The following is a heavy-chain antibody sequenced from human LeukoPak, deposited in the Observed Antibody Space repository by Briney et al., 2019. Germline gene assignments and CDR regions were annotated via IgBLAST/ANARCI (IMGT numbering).Heavy chain of an antibody. Sequence: SETLSLTCTVSGGSINSSSYYWGWIRQPPGKGLEWIGSIYYSGNTYYNPSLKSRVTISIDTSKNQFSLQLNSVTPEDTAVYYCASSSPRGSDAFDIWGQGTMVTVSS. J-gene: IGHJ3*02. CDR1: GGSINSSSYY. D-gene: IGHD3-16*01. CDR2: IYYSGNT. CDR3: ASSSPRGSDAFDI. V-gene: IGHV4-39*07.